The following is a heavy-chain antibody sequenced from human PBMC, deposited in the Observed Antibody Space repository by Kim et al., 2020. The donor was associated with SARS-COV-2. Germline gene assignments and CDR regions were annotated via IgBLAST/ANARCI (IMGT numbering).Heavy chain of an antibody. V-gene: IGHV4-39*01. D-gene: IGHD3-10*01. Sequence: YYNPSLTSRVTISVDTSKNQFSLKLSSVTAADTAVYYCARLLWLPYCFDYWGQGTLVTVSS. CDR3: ARLLWLPYCFDY. J-gene: IGHJ4*02.